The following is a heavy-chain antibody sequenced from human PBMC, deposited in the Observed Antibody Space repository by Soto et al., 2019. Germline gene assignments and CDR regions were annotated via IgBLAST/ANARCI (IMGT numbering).Heavy chain of an antibody. V-gene: IGHV3-66*01. CDR1: GFTVSSNY. CDR2: IYSGGST. D-gene: IGHD5-12*01. J-gene: IGHJ4*02. Sequence: GGSLRLSCAASGFTVSSNYMSWVRQAPGKGLEWVSVIYSGGSTYYADSVKGRFTISRDNSKNTLYLQMNSLRAEGTAVYYCARCEGGYDTCFDYWGQGTLVTVSS. CDR3: ARCEGGYDTCFDY.